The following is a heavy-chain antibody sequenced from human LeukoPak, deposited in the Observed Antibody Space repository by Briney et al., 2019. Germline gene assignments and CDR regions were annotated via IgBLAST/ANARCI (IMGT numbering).Heavy chain of an antibody. CDR2: INHSGST. D-gene: IGHD3-22*01. CDR1: GGSFSSYY. J-gene: IGHJ4*02. CDR3: ATGDSSGYYSGHY. V-gene: IGHV4-34*01. Sequence: KPSETLSLTCAVYGGSFSSYYWSWIRQPPGKGLEWIGEINHSGSTNYNPSLKSRVTISVDTSKNQFSLKLSSVTAADTAVYYCATGDSSGYYSGHYWGQGTLVTVSS.